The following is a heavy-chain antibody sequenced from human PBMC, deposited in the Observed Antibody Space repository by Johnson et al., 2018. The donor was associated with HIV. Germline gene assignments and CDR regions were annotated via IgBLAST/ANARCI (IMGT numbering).Heavy chain of an antibody. D-gene: IGHD5-18*01. Sequence: QMLLVESGGGVVQPGGSLRLSCAASGFTFSSYGMHWVRQAPGKGLEWVAFIRYDGSNKYYADSVKGRFTISRDNSKNMLYLQMNSLRPDDTAVYYSARDGRDLVTRGGFDIWGPGTVVTVSS. CDR3: ARDGRDLVTRGGFDI. CDR2: IRYDGSNK. J-gene: IGHJ3*02. V-gene: IGHV3-30*02. CDR1: GFTFSSYG.